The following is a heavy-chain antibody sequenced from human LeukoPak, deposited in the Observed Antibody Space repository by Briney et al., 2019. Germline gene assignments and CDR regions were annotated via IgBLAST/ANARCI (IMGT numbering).Heavy chain of an antibody. CDR3: ARPWGLPGSAVNYFDY. D-gene: IGHD3-16*01. CDR1: GYNFPIYW. V-gene: IGHV5-51*01. CDR2: IYPDDSDT. Sequence: GESLKISCQGSGYNFPIYWIGWVRQMPGQGLEWMGIIYPDDSDTRYSPSFQGQVTMSVDKSISTAYLQWSSLQASDTAMYYCARPWGLPGSAVNYFDYWGQGTLVTVSS. J-gene: IGHJ4*02.